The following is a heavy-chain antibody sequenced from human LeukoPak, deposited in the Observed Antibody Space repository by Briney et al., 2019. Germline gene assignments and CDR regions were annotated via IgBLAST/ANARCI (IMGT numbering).Heavy chain of an antibody. CDR1: RFIFSSYA. CDR3: ATSSSGWHDDYSHGMDV. D-gene: IGHD6-19*01. CDR2: ISYDGGKK. V-gene: IGHV3-30*04. J-gene: IGHJ6*02. Sequence: GGSLRFSCAVSRFIFSSYAMHWVRQAPGKGLEWVSVISYDGGKKYYADSAKGRFTISRDNSKSTLYLQMNSLRTEDTAVYYCATSSSGWHDDYSHGMDVWGQGTTVTVSS.